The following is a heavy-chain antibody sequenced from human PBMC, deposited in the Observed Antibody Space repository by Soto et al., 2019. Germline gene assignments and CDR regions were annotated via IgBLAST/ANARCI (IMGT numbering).Heavy chain of an antibody. J-gene: IGHJ4*02. V-gene: IGHV3-23*01. Sequence: GGSLRPSCAASGYTFSSNPMSWVRHAPGKGLEWVSAITGSGDRTYYADSVKGRFTISRDNSKNALYLQMNSLRAGDTAVYYCSKWFRGVIVDFDYWGQGTLVTVSA. CDR3: SKWFRGVIVDFDY. CDR2: ITGSGDRT. D-gene: IGHD3-10*01. CDR1: GYTFSSNP.